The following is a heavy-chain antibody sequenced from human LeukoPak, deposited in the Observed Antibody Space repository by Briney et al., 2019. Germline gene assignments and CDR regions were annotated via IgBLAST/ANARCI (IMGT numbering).Heavy chain of an antibody. CDR2: INSDGSST. Sequence: GGSLRLSCAASGFTFSNYAMTWVRQAPGKGLVWVSRINSDGSSTSYADSVKGRFTISRDNAKNTLYLQMNSLRAEDTAVYYCARHFEDYTNWFDPWGQGTLVTVSS. CDR1: GFTFSNYA. V-gene: IGHV3-74*01. D-gene: IGHD4-11*01. J-gene: IGHJ5*02. CDR3: ARHFEDYTNWFDP.